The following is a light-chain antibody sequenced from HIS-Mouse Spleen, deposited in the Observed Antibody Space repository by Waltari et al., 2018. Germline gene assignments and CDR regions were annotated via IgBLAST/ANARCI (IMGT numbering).Light chain of an antibody. CDR3: QQYNSYSRT. Sequence: DIQMTQSPSTLSASLGDRVTIPCRASQSISSWLAWYQQKPGKAPKLLIYKASSLESGVPSRCSGSGSGTEFTLTISSLQPDDFATYYCQQYNSYSRTFGQGTKVEIK. CDR1: QSISSW. J-gene: IGKJ1*01. CDR2: KAS. V-gene: IGKV1-5*03.